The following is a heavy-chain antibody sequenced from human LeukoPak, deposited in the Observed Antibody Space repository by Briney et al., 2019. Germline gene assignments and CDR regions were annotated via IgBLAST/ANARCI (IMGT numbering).Heavy chain of an antibody. Sequence: ASGKVSCKASGYTFTSDYMHWERQAPGQGLEWMGIINPSGGSTSYAQKFQGRVTMTRDTATSTVYMELNSLRSEDTAVYYCAREASGNYFDYWGQGTLVTVSS. J-gene: IGHJ4*02. D-gene: IGHD1-26*01. CDR1: GYTFTSDY. CDR3: AREASGNYFDY. V-gene: IGHV1-46*01. CDR2: INPSGGST.